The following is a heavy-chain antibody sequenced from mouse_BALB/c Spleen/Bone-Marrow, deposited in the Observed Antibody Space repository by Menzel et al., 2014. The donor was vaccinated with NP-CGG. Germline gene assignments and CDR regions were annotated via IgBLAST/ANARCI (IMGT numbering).Heavy chain of an antibody. V-gene: IGHV1-74*01. Sequence: VQLQQSGADLVRPGASVKLSCKASGYSFTNYWMNWMKQRPGQGLEWIGMIHPSDSETRLNQKFKDKATLTVDKSSSTAYMQLSSPTSEDSAVYYCASDDYDGSWFAYWGQGTLVTVSA. CDR2: IHPSDSET. CDR3: ASDDYDGSWFAY. J-gene: IGHJ3*01. D-gene: IGHD2-4*01. CDR1: GYSFTNYW.